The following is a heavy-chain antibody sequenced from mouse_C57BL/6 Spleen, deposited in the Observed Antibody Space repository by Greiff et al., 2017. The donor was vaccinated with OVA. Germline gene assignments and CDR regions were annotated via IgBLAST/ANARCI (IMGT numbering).Heavy chain of an antibody. CDR2: IDPETGGT. D-gene: IGHD1-1*01. J-gene: IGHJ2*01. CDR1: GYTFTDYE. Sequence: QVQLQQSGAELVRPGASVTLSCKASGYTFTDYEMHWVKQTPVHGLEWIGAIDPETGGTAYNQKFKGKAILTADKSSSTAYMELRSLTSEDSAVYYGTRDGSRHFDYWGQGTTLTVSS. CDR3: TRDGSRHFDY. V-gene: IGHV1-15*01.